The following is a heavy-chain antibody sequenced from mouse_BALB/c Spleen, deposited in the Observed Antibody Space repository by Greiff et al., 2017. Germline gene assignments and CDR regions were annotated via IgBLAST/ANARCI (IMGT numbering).Heavy chain of an antibody. Sequence: EVKVVESGGGLVKPGGSLKLSCAASGFTFSSYAMSWVRQTPEKRLEWVATISSGGSYTYYPDSVKGRFTISRDNAKNTLYLQMSSLRSEDTAMYYCARHTDGNHGGFAYWGQGTLVTVSA. CDR3: ARHTDGNHGGFAY. J-gene: IGHJ3*01. D-gene: IGHD2-1*01. CDR2: ISSGGSYT. V-gene: IGHV5-9-3*01. CDR1: GFTFSSYA.